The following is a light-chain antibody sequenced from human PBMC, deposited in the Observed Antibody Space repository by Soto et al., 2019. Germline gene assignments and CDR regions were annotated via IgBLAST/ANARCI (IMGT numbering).Light chain of an antibody. CDR3: AAWDDSLNGWV. J-gene: IGLJ3*02. CDR1: SSNFGGNT. CDR2: SNN. V-gene: IGLV1-44*01. Sequence: QSVLIQPPSASGTPGQRVIISCSGSSSNFGGNTANWYQQFPGTAPKVLIYSNNQRPSGVPDRFSGSKSGTSASLAISGLQSEDEADYYCAAWDDSLNGWVFGGGTLLTVL.